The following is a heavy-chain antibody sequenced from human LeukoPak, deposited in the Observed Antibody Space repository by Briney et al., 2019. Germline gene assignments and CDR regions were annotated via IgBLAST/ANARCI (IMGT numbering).Heavy chain of an antibody. Sequence: GGSLRLSCAASGFTFSSYAMSWVRQAPGKGMEWVSAISGSGGSTYYADSVKGRFTISRDNSKNTLYLQMNSLRAEDTAVYYCAKLEGAAAGPDYFDYWGQGTLVTVSS. V-gene: IGHV3-23*01. D-gene: IGHD6-13*01. J-gene: IGHJ4*02. CDR3: AKLEGAAAGPDYFDY. CDR2: ISGSGGST. CDR1: GFTFSSYA.